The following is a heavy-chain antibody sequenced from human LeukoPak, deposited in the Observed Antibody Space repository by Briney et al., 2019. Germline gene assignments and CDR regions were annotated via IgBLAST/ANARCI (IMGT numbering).Heavy chain of an antibody. CDR1: GFTFTSYS. CDR3: AKGGKWDVTTFDY. V-gene: IGHV3-23*01. CDR2: ISGGGGST. D-gene: IGHD1-26*01. J-gene: IGHJ4*02. Sequence: GGSLRLSCAASGFTFTSYSMNWVRQAPGKGLEWVSTISGGGGSTYYADSVKGRFTISRDNSKNTLYLQVNSLRAEDTAVYYCAKGGKWDVTTFDYWGQGTLVTVSS.